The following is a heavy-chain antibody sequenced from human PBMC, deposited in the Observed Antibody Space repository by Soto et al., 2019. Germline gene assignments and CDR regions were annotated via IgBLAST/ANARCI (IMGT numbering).Heavy chain of an antibody. CDR2: INPAGTIP. CDR1: VFPSSHCL. CDR3: TSDTFGLRDT. Sequence: GGSLRPSSAASVFPSSHCLMPWVRYTPGQGLVWVSCINPAGTIPNYADSVGGRFTISRDNADSALFLQMNSLCAEGTAIYYCTSDTFGLRDTWGQGTLVTVSS. D-gene: IGHD3-16*01. V-gene: IGHV3-74*01. J-gene: IGHJ5*02.